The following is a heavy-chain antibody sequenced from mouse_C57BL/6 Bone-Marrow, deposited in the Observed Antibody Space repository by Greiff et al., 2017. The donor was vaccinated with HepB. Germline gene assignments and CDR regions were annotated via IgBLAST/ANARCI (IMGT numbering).Heavy chain of an antibody. V-gene: IGHV1-69*01. J-gene: IGHJ2*01. CDR1: GYTFTSYW. Sequence: QVQLQQPGAELVMPGASVKLSCKASGYTFTSYWMHWVKQRPGQGLGWIGEIDPSDSYTNYNQKFKGKSTLTVDKSSSTAYMQLSSLTSEDSAVYYCAREDTTVVADFDYWGQGTTRTVSS. CDR3: AREDTTVVADFDY. D-gene: IGHD1-1*01. CDR2: IDPSDSYT.